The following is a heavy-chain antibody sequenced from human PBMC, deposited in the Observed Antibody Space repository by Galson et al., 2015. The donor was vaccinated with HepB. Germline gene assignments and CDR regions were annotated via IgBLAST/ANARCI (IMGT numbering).Heavy chain of an antibody. Sequence: AMRIGGAVSGRDLSSYGMHCGRQCPGERVHRVAVIWYDGSTEFYGHSVRFQVAISQTNSRTTAFLQMNSLRVDDTALYYCQITTNASDNWGQGTMVAGSS. CDR3: QITTNASDN. J-gene: IGHJ3*02. V-gene: IGHV3-33*01. CDR2: IWYDGSTE. D-gene: IGHD4-11*01. CDR1: GRDLSSYG.